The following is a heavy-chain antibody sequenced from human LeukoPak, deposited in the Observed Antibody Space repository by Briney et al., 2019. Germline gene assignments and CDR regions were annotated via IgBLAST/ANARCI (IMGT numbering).Heavy chain of an antibody. Sequence: PSETLSLTCTVSGGSISSRSYCWSWIRQPAGKGLEWIGHVHISGSTNYNSSLKSRVTISVDTSKNQFSLKLSSVTAADTAVYYCARPRGYSYGCFDYWGQGTLVTVSS. V-gene: IGHV4-61*09. D-gene: IGHD5-18*01. J-gene: IGHJ4*02. CDR2: VHISGST. CDR1: GGSISSRSYC. CDR3: ARPRGYSYGCFDY.